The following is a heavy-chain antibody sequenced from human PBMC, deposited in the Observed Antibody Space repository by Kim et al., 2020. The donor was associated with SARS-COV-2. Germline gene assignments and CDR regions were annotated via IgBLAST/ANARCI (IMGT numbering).Heavy chain of an antibody. CDR1: GFTFSSYA. J-gene: IGHJ4*02. CDR2: ISGSGGST. Sequence: GGSLRLSCAASGFTFSSYAMSWVRQAPGKGLEWVSAISGSGGSTYYADSVKGRFTIARDNSKNTLYLQMNSLRAEDTAVYYCAKDRWYSSSSFDYWGQGTLVTVSS. CDR3: AKDRWYSSSSFDY. D-gene: IGHD6-6*01. V-gene: IGHV3-23*01.